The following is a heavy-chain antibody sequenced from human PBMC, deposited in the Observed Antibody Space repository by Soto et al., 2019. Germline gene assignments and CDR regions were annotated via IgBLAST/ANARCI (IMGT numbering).Heavy chain of an antibody. J-gene: IGHJ4*02. D-gene: IGHD3-10*01. CDR3: ARHRDDYGSGNYYNRIDF. CDR2: IIPIFGTP. CDR1: GGIFSTYA. V-gene: IGHV1-69*01. Sequence: QVQLVQSGAEVKKPGSSVKVSCKASGGIFSTYAISWLRQAPGQGLEWMGGIIPIFGTPNYAQRFQGRVNITADESTSTAYMELSRLRYEDTAVYYCARHRDDYGSGNYYNRIDFWGQGTLVTVSS.